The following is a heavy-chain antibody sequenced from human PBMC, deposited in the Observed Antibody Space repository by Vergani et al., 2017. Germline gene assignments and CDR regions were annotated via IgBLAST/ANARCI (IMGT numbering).Heavy chain of an antibody. Sequence: EVQLVESGGGLVQPGRSLRLSCAASGFTFDDYAMHWVRQAPGKGREWVSGISWNSGSIGYADSVKGRFTISRDNAKNSLYLQMNSLRAEDTALYYCAKDHYEFWSGYANLSPFDLWGRGTLVTVSS. J-gene: IGHJ2*01. D-gene: IGHD3-3*01. CDR3: AKDHYEFWSGYANLSPFDL. CDR1: GFTFDDYA. V-gene: IGHV3-9*01. CDR2: ISWNSGSI.